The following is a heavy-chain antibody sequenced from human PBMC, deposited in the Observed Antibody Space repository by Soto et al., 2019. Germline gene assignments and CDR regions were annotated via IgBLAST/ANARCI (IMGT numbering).Heavy chain of an antibody. D-gene: IGHD2-2*01. CDR3: ARAFFPGGYCSSPSCRYYYYYGMDV. V-gene: IGHV1-18*01. Sequence: QVQLVQSGAEVKKPGASVKVSCKASGYTFTSYGISWVRQAPGRGLEWMGWISAYNGNTNYAQKLQGRVTLTTDTSTSTAYMELRRLRSDDTAVYYCARAFFPGGYCSSPSCRYYYYYGMDVWGQGTTVTVSS. CDR2: ISAYNGNT. J-gene: IGHJ6*02. CDR1: GYTFTSYG.